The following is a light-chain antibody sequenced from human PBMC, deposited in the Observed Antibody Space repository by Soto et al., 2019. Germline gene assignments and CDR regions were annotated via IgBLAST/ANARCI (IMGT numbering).Light chain of an antibody. V-gene: IGKV1-39*01. CDR1: QSISSY. CDR2: AAS. Sequence: DIQMTQSPSSLSASVGDRVTIACRASQSISSYLSWYQQKPGRAHKXXIYAASSLQSGVPSRFSGSGSGTDVTITISGLQSEDFEVYYCQHYNNWPLTFGGGTKVDIK. CDR3: QHYNNWPLT. J-gene: IGKJ4*01.